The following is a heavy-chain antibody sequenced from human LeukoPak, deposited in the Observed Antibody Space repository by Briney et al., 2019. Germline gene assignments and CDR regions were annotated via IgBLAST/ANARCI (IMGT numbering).Heavy chain of an antibody. CDR2: IHYSGST. J-gene: IGHJ4*02. CDR1: GGSITNYY. V-gene: IGHV4-59*01. Sequence: SETLSLTCTVSGGSITNYYWTWIRQPPGKGLEWIGYIHYSGSTNYNPSLKSRVTISVDTSKNQFSLKLSSVTAADTAVYYCARSLRYFDYWGQGTLVTVSS. CDR3: ARSLRYFDY. D-gene: IGHD3-9*01.